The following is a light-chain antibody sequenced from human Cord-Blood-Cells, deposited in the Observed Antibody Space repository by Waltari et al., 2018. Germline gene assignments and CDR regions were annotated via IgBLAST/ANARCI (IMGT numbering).Light chain of an antibody. CDR1: QSVLYSSNNKNY. CDR3: QQYYSTLFT. V-gene: IGKV4-1*01. J-gene: IGKJ3*01. CDR2: WAS. Sequence: DIVITQSPDSLAVSLGERATINCKSSQSVLYSSNNKNYVAWYQQKPGQTPKLLIYWASTRESGVPDRFSGSGSGTDFTLTISSLQAEDVAVYYCQQYYSTLFTFGPGTKVDIK.